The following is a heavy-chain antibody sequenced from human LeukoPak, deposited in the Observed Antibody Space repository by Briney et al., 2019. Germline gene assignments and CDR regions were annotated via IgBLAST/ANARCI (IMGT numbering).Heavy chain of an antibody. D-gene: IGHD6-19*01. V-gene: IGHV4-31*03. CDR3: ATSGWYSSLALDY. CDR2: IYYSGST. Sequence: SQTLSLTCTVSGGSISSGGYYWSWIRQHPGKGLERIGYIYYSGSTYYNPSLKSRVTISVDTSKNQFSLKLSSVTAADTAVYYCATSGWYSSLALDYWGQGTLVTVSS. CDR1: GGSISSGGYY. J-gene: IGHJ4*02.